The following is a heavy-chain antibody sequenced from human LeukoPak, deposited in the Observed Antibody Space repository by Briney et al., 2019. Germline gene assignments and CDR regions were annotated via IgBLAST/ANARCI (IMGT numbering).Heavy chain of an antibody. V-gene: IGHV3-30*03. CDR2: ISYDGDPK. CDR3: ATPAAGPGAEYSLY. J-gene: IGHJ1*01. D-gene: IGHD6-13*01. Sequence: GRSLRLSCAASGFTFRTYGMHWVRQAPGKGLEWVAVISYDGDPKFYADSVKGRFTTSRDNAKNSLDLQMNSLKVEDTAVYYCATPAAGPGAEYSLYWGQGTLVIVSS. CDR1: GFTFRTYG.